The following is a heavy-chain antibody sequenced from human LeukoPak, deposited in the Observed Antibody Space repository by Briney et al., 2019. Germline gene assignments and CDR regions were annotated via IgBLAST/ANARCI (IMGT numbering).Heavy chain of an antibody. CDR2: FIPIFGTA. Sequence: ASVNVSCKASGGTFSRYAISWVRQAPGHGLEWMGGFIPIFGTANYAQKFQGRVTITADESTSTPYMELSSLRSEDTAVYYCARGPLDYYGYYFDDWGQGTLVTVSS. CDR3: ARGPLDYYGYYFDD. CDR1: GGTFSRYA. D-gene: IGHD3-10*01. J-gene: IGHJ4*02. V-gene: IGHV1-69*13.